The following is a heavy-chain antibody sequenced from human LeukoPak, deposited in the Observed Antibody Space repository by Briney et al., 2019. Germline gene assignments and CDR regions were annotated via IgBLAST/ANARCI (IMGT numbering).Heavy chain of an antibody. D-gene: IGHD5-12*01. Sequence: GGSLRLSCAASGFTFSSYEMNWVRQAPGKGLEWVSYISRSGDTTYYADSVKGRFTISRDNAKNSLYLQMHSLRVEDTAVYYCAKDRVDVVAFESRGLVNWGQGTLVTVSS. CDR2: ISRSGDTT. CDR3: AKDRVDVVAFESRGLVN. CDR1: GFTFSSYE. V-gene: IGHV3-48*03. J-gene: IGHJ4*02.